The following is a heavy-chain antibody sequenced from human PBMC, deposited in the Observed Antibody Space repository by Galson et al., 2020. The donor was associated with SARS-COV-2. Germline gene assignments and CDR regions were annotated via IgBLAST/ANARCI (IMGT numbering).Heavy chain of an antibody. CDR3: ARAQRVFGRGAFDI. Sequence: GGSLRLSCAASGFTFSSYWMHWVRQAPGKGLVWVSRINSDGSSTSYADSVKGRFTISRDNAKNTLYLQMNSLRAEDTAVYYCARAQRVFGRGAFDIWGQGTMVTVSS. D-gene: IGHD3-16*01. J-gene: IGHJ3*02. CDR1: GFTFSSYW. V-gene: IGHV3-74*01. CDR2: INSDGSST.